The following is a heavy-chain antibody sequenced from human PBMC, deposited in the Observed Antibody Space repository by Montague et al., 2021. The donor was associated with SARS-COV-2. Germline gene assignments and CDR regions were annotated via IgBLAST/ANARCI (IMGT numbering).Heavy chain of an antibody. CDR2: IYYSGST. CDR3: ARRTSRGITIVGAVSSSYCGDV. Sequence: SETLSLTCTVSGGSISSSSYFWGWIRQPPGKGLEWIGSIYYSGSTYYNPSLKSRVTISVDTSKNQFSLKMSSVTAADTAVFYCARRTSRGITIVGAVSSSYCGDVWGQGTLVTVSS. CDR1: GGSISSSSYF. J-gene: IGHJ4*02. V-gene: IGHV4-39*01. D-gene: IGHD3-3*01.